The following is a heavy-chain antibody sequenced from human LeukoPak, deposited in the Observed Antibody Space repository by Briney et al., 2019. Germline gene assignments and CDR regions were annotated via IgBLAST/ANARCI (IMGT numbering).Heavy chain of an antibody. V-gene: IGHV4-61*02. Sequence: SETLSLTCTVSGGSISSGSYYWSWIRQPAGKGLEWIGRIYTSGSTNYNPSLKSRVTISADKSKNQVSLKLTSVTAADTAVYYCARLSVIVGAALEYYYYYMDVWGQGTTVTVSS. D-gene: IGHD1-26*01. CDR1: GGSISSGSYY. J-gene: IGHJ6*03. CDR3: ARLSVIVGAALEYYYYYMDV. CDR2: IYTSGST.